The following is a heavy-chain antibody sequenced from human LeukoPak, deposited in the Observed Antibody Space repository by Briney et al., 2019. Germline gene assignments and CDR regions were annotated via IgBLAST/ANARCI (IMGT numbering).Heavy chain of an antibody. J-gene: IGHJ4*02. D-gene: IGHD2-2*01. CDR3: AKVLEMYCSSTTCSFDY. CDR1: GFTLTSYA. CDR2: ISGGGDRT. V-gene: IGHV3-23*01. Sequence: GRSLRLSCAASGFTLTSYAMSWVRQAPGRGLEWVSSISGGGDRTYYADSVKGRFTNSRDKSKNTLYLQMNSLRADDTAVYYCAKVLEMYCSSTTCSFDYWGQGTLVTVSS.